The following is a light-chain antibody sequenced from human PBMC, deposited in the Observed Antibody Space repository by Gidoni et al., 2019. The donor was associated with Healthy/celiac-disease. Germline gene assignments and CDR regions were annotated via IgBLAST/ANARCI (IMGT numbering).Light chain of an antibody. CDR2: GAS. CDR1: QSVGSTY. Sequence: EIVLTQSPGTLSLSPGERATLSCRACQSVGSTYLAWYQQKPGQAPRLLIFGASSRATGIPDRFSGSGSGTDFSLSISRLEPEDFAVYYCQQYGRSPWTFGQGTKVEIK. V-gene: IGKV3-20*01. CDR3: QQYGRSPWT. J-gene: IGKJ1*01.